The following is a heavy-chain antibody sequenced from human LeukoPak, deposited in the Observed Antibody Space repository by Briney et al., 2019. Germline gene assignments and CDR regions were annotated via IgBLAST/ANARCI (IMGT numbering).Heavy chain of an antibody. Sequence: PGGSLRLSCAASGFSFSSYSMNWVRQAPGKGLEWVSSTNSRGSGEYYADSVKGRFTISRDSAKNSLYLQMNSLRAEDTAVYYCAREGSIVPHQDLDSWSQGTLVTVSS. CDR2: TNSRGSGE. J-gene: IGHJ4*02. D-gene: IGHD2-8*01. CDR1: GFSFSSYS. CDR3: AREGSIVPHQDLDS. V-gene: IGHV3-21*01.